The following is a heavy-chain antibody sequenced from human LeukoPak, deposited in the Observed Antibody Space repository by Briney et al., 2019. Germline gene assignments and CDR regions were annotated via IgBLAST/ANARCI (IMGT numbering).Heavy chain of an antibody. J-gene: IGHJ4*02. V-gene: IGHV3-21*01. CDR1: GFTFSSYS. D-gene: IGHD5-12*01. CDR2: ISSSSSYI. CDR3: ARNGYSGYAFHY. Sequence: GGSLRLSCAASGFTFSSYSMNWVRQAPGKGLEWVSSISSSSSYIYYAESAKGRFTISRDNDKNSLYLQMNSLRAEDTAVYYCARNGYSGYAFHYWGQGTRVTVSS.